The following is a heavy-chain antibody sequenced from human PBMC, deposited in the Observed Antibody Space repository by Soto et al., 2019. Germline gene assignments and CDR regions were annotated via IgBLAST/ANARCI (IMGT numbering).Heavy chain of an antibody. CDR1: GGSISSSSYY. D-gene: IGHD5-12*01. V-gene: IGHV4-39*01. J-gene: IGHJ4*02. CDR2: IYYSGST. CDR3: ARLGRMATTLEDY. Sequence: QLQLQESGPGLVKPSETLSLTCTVSGGSISSSSYYWGWIRQPPGKGLEWIGSIYYSGSTYYNPSLKSRVTISVDTSKNQFSLKLSSVTAADTAVYYCARLGRMATTLEDYWGQGTLVTVSS.